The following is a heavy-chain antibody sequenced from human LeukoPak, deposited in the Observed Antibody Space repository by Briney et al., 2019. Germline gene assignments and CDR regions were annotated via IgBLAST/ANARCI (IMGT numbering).Heavy chain of an antibody. CDR2: IKQDGSEK. D-gene: IGHD2-2*01. CDR1: GFTFSSYW. Sequence: GGSLRLSCATSGFTFSSYWMSWVRQAPGKGLEWVANIKQDGSEKYYVDSVKGRFTISRDNAKNSLYLQMNSLRAEDTAVYYCARGGRIVVPAERAFPFDYWGQGTLVTVSS. J-gene: IGHJ4*02. CDR3: ARGGRIVVPAERAFPFDY. V-gene: IGHV3-7*01.